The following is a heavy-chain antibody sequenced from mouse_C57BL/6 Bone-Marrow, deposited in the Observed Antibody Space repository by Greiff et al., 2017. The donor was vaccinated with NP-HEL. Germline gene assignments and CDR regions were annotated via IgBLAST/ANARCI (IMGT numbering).Heavy chain of an antibody. CDR2: IYPGDGDT. J-gene: IGHJ4*01. D-gene: IGHD1-1*01. V-gene: IGHV1-82*01. CDR1: GYAFSSSW. CDR3: ARWRYYGSSPYYYAMDY. Sequence: VQLQQSGPELVKPGASVKISCKASGYAFSSSWMNWVKQRPGKGLEWIGRIYPGDGDTNYNGKFKGKATLTADKSSSTAYMQLSSLTSEDSAVYFCARWRYYGSSPYYYAMDYWGQGTSVTVSS.